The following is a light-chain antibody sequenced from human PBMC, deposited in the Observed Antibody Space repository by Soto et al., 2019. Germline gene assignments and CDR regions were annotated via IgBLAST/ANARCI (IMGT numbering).Light chain of an antibody. CDR3: SSYTTISTYV. J-gene: IGLJ1*01. V-gene: IGLV2-14*01. Sequence: HCVLPKPASVSVSAGEAITISCPGTSSDVGGYNYVSWYQQHPGKAPKLMIYDVRNRPSGVSNRFSGSKSVNTASLTISGLQAEDEADYYCSSYTTISTYVFGTGTKVTVL. CDR2: DVR. CDR1: SSDVGGYNY.